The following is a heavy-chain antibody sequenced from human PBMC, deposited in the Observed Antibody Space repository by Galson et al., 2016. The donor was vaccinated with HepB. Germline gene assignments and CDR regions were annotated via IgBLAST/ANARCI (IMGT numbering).Heavy chain of an antibody. D-gene: IGHD2-2*01. J-gene: IGHJ3*02. Sequence: SLRLSCAASGFTFGSYAMTWVRQAPGKGLEWVSSITGSTGVTYYADSVRGRFTISRGNSKNTLYLQMKSLRAEDTALYYCAKDRASVPDAFDIWGQGTVVTVSS. CDR2: ITGSTGVT. CDR1: GFTFGSYA. CDR3: AKDRASVPDAFDI. V-gene: IGHV3-23*01.